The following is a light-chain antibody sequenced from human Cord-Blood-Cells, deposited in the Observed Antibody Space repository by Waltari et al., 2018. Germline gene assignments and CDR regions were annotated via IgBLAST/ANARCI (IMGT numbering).Light chain of an antibody. CDR1: KLGDKY. V-gene: IGLV3-1*01. Sequence: SYELTQPPSVSVSPGQTASITCSGDKLGDKYACWYQQKPGQSPVLVIYQDSKRPSGIPERVSGANSGNTATLTISGTQAMDDADYYCQAWDSSIPYVFGTGTKVTVL. J-gene: IGLJ1*01. CDR3: QAWDSSIPYV. CDR2: QDS.